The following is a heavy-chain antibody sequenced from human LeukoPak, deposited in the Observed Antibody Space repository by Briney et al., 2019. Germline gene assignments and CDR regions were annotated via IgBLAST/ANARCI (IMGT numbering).Heavy chain of an antibody. CDR2: TYYRSKWYN. Sequence: SQTLSLTCAISGDSVSSNSAAWNWIRQSPSRGLEWLGRTYYRSKWYNDYAVSVKSRITINPDTSKNQFSLQLNSVTPEDTAVYYCARGGIYYDSGGYYNKEPFDYWGQGTLVTVSS. CDR1: GDSVSSNSAA. D-gene: IGHD3-22*01. V-gene: IGHV6-1*01. CDR3: ARGGIYYDSGGYYNKEPFDY. J-gene: IGHJ4*02.